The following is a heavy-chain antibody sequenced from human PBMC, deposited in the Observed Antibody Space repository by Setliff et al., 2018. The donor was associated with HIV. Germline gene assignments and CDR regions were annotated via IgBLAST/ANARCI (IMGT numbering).Heavy chain of an antibody. CDR3: VEAVIVLIPAAIFDY. D-gene: IGHD2-2*01. CDR1: GFTFSSYA. Sequence: PGGSLRLSCAASGFTFSSYAMSWVRQAPGKGLEWVSGISGSAGTTYYADSVKGRFTISRDNSKNTLYLQMSSLRVEDTAVYYCVEAVIVLIPAAIFDYWGQGTLVTVSS. V-gene: IGHV3-23*01. J-gene: IGHJ4*02. CDR2: ISGSAGTT.